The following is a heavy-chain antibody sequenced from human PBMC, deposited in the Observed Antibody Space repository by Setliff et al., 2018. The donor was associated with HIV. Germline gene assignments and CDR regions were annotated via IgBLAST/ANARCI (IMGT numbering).Heavy chain of an antibody. D-gene: IGHD3-3*01. J-gene: IGHJ6*03. CDR1: GGTFSSYA. Sequence: SVKVSCKASGGTFSSYAISWVRQAPGQGLEWMGGIIPIFGTANYAQKFHGRVTITTDESTSTAYMELSSLRSEDTAVYYCVRGVQSPPHYSYYYMDVWGEETMVTVSS. V-gene: IGHV1-69*05. CDR3: VRGVQSPPHYSYYYMDV. CDR2: IIPIFGTA.